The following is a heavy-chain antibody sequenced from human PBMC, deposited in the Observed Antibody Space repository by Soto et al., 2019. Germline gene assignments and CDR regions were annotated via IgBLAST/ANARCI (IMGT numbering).Heavy chain of an antibody. J-gene: IGHJ6*03. CDR1: GGSIGSYY. CDR3: ARENSDYYMDV. V-gene: IGHV4-59*01. Sequence: PSETLSLTCTVSGGSIGSYYWSWIRQPPGKGLEWIGYIYYSGSTNYNPSLKSRVTISVDTSKNQFSLKLSSVTAADTAVYYCARENSDYYMDVWGKGTTVTVSS. CDR2: IYYSGST. D-gene: IGHD2-15*01.